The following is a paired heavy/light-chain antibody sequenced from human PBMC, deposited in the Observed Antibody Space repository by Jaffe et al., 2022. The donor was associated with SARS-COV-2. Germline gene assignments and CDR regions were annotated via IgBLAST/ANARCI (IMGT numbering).Heavy chain of an antibody. J-gene: IGHJ6*02. CDR2: ISYDGSNK. D-gene: IGHD6-13*01. CDR3: AKDLSSWSLRGNYYYYYGMDV. V-gene: IGHV3-30*18. Sequence: QVQLVESGGGVVQPGRSLRLSCAASGFTFSSYGMHWVRQAPGKGLEWVAVISYDGSNKYYADSVKGRFTISRDNSKNTLYLQMNSLRAEDTAVYYCAKDLSSWSLRGNYYYYYGMDVWGQGTTVTVSS. CDR1: GFTFSSYG.
Light chain of an antibody. CDR2: AAS. Sequence: DIQMTQSPSSLSASVGDRVTITCRASQGISNYLAWYQQKPGKVPKLLIYAASTLQSGVPSRFSGSGSGTDFTLTISSLQPEDVATYYCQKYNSAPFTFGPGTKVDIK. J-gene: IGKJ3*01. CDR1: QGISNY. CDR3: QKYNSAPFT. V-gene: IGKV1-27*01.